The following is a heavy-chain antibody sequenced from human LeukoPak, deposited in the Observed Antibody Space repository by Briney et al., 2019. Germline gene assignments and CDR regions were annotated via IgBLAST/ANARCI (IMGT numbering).Heavy chain of an antibody. CDR3: ARAGGGYYDYYFDY. CDR1: GFTFSSYA. Sequence: QPGRSLRLSCAASGFTFSSYAIHWVRQAPGKGLEWVAVISYDGSNKYYADSVKGRFTISRDNSKNTLYLQMNSLRAEDTAVYYCARAGGGYYDYYFDYWGQGTLVTVSS. V-gene: IGHV3-30-3*01. D-gene: IGHD3-22*01. CDR2: ISYDGSNK. J-gene: IGHJ4*02.